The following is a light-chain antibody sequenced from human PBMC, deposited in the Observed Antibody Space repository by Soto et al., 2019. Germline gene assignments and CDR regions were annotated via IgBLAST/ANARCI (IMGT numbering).Light chain of an antibody. Sequence: DIKLTQSPSTLSASVGDRLTITCRASQSISIWLAWYQQKPGKAPKILIYKASSLESGVPSRFSGSGSGTELTLTISSLQPDDFATYYCQQYSTYTPRTFGQGTKVDIK. V-gene: IGKV1-5*03. CDR2: KAS. CDR3: QQYSTYTPRT. J-gene: IGKJ1*01. CDR1: QSISIW.